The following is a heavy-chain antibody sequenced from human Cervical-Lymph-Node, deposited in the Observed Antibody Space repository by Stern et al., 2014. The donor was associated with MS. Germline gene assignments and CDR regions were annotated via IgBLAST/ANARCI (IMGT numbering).Heavy chain of an antibody. Sequence: QVTLRESGPALVKPTQTLTLTCTFSGFSLITSGMRVSWIRQPPGKALEWLARIDWNDKTFYNSSQMTRLSISKDTSKNQVVLTMTNVDPVDTATYYCARMMGSGYRHYFDYWGQGTPVTVSS. CDR2: IDWNDKT. V-gene: IGHV2-70*04. D-gene: IGHD3-3*01. J-gene: IGHJ4*02. CDR3: ARMMGSGYRHYFDY. CDR1: GFSLITSGMR.